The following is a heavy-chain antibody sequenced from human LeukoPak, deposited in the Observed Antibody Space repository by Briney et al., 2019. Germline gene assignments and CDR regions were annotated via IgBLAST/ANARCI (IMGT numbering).Heavy chain of an antibody. D-gene: IGHD6-19*01. CDR1: GGSISSSNYY. CDR2: ISYSGST. V-gene: IGHV4-39*01. CDR3: ARLNIVWLVTL. Sequence: PSETLSLTCTVSGGSISSSNYYWGWIRQPPGKGLGWIGSISYSGSTYYNPSLRSRVTISVDTSKNQFSLKLSSVTAADTAVYYCARLNIVWLVTLWGQGTLVTVSS. J-gene: IGHJ4*02.